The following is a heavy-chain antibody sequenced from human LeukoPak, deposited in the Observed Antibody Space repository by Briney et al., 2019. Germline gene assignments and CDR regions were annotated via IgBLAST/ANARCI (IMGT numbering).Heavy chain of an antibody. CDR3: AKDPYSGSPRGFDY. CDR1: GFTFSSYA. V-gene: IGHV3-23*01. CDR2: ISDSRTST. D-gene: IGHD1-26*01. J-gene: IGHJ4*02. Sequence: QPGGSLRLSCVASGFTFSSYAMSWVRQAPGKGLEWVSSISDSRTSTYYADSVKGHFTISRDNSKNTLYLQMNNLRVDDTAVYYCAKDPYSGSPRGFDYWGQGTLVAASS.